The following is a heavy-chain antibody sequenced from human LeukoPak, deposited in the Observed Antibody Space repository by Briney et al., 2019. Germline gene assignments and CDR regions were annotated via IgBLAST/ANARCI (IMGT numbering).Heavy chain of an antibody. D-gene: IGHD2-15*01. CDR2: IIPIFGTA. V-gene: IGHV1-69*06. CDR1: GGTFSSYA. Sequence: SVKVSCKASGGTFSSYAISWVRQAPGQGLEWMGGIIPIFGTANYAQKFQGRVMITADKSTSTAYMELSSLRSEDTAVYYCAMRGYCSGGSCYGYYYYYYYMDVWGKGTTVTVSS. CDR3: AMRGYCSGGSCYGYYYYYYYMDV. J-gene: IGHJ6*03.